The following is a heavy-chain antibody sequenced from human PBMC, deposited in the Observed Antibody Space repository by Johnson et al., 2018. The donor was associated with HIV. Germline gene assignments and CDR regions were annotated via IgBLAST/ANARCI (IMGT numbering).Heavy chain of an antibody. D-gene: IGHD5-12*01. CDR3: ARDLAYSGYEGAFDI. Sequence: VQLVESGGDLVQPGGSLRLSCAASGFTVSKNYMSWVRQAPGKGLEWVSVIYSGGSTHYVDSVKGRFTISRDNIKNMVYLQMNSLRPEDTAVYYCARDLAYSGYEGAFDIWGQGTMVTVSS. CDR2: IYSGGST. V-gene: IGHV3-66*02. J-gene: IGHJ3*02. CDR1: GFTVSKNY.